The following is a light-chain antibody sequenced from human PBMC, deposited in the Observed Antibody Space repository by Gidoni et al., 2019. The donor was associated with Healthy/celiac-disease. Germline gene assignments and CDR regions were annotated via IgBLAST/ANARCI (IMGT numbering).Light chain of an antibody. V-gene: IGKV3-20*01. CDR3: QQYGSSPPFT. CDR1: QSVSSSY. J-gene: IGKJ3*01. Sequence: ELVLTQSPGTLSLSPGERATLPCRASQSVSSSYLAWYQQKPGQAPRLLIYGASSRATGIPDRFSGSGSGTDFTLTISRLEPEDFAVYYCQQYGSSPPFTFXPXTKVDIK. CDR2: GAS.